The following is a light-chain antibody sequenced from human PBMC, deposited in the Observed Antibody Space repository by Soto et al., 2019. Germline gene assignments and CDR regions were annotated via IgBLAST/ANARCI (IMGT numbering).Light chain of an antibody. CDR3: QQSYTSPPWT. Sequence: DIQMTQSPSSLSASVGDRVTISCRAAQSISTYLNWYQQKPGTAPRLLIYSASSVETGVPPRFSGSGSGRDFTLTISSLRPEDIATYFCQQSYTSPPWTFGQGTKVDIK. CDR1: QSISTY. CDR2: SAS. V-gene: IGKV1-39*01. J-gene: IGKJ1*01.